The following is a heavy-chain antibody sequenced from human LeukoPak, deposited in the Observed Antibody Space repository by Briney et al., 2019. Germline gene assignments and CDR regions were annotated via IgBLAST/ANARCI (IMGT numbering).Heavy chain of an antibody. CDR2: ISSSSSYI. D-gene: IGHD1-7*01. CDR1: GFTFSSYS. J-gene: IGHJ4*02. Sequence: GGSLRLSCAASGFTFSSYSMNWVRQAPGKGLEWVSSISSSSSYIYYADSVKGRFTISRDNAKNSLYLQMNSLRAEDTAVYYCARDLDWNYNFDYWGQGTLVTVSS. CDR3: ARDLDWNYNFDY. V-gene: IGHV3-21*01.